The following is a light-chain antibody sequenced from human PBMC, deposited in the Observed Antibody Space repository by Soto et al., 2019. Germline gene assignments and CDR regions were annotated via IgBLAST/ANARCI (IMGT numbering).Light chain of an antibody. V-gene: IGLV2-8*01. J-gene: IGLJ2*01. CDR2: EVS. Sequence: QSVLTQPPSASGSPGQSVTISWTGTSSDVGAYDYVSWYQQHPGKAPKLMIYEVSQRPSGVPDRFSGSKSGNTASLTISGLQAEDEGDYYCSSFAGINNLLFGGGTKVTVL. CDR1: SSDVGAYDY. CDR3: SSFAGINNLL.